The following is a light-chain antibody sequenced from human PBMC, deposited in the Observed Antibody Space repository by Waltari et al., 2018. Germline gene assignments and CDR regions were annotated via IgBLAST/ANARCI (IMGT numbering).Light chain of an antibody. J-gene: IGKJ5*01. CDR2: DAS. Sequence: EIVLTQSPATLSLSPGERATLPRRASQSVSSYLAWYQQKPGQAPRLLIYDASNRATGIPARFSGSGSGTDFTLTISSLEPEDFAVYYCQQRSNWPPFGQGTRLEIK. V-gene: IGKV3-11*01. CDR1: QSVSSY. CDR3: QQRSNWPP.